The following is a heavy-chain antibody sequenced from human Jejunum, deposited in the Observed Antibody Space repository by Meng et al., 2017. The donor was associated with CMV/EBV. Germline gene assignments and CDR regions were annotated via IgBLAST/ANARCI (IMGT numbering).Heavy chain of an antibody. CDR2: IHHTGNT. Sequence: VPRQESGPGLVTPSETRSLTCTVSGGSITSDDYHWSWIRQPPGKGLEWIGHIHHTGNTHYNPSLKSRVIISVDTSKSQFSLKLNSVTAADTAIYYCAGGGYGDSRFDPWGQGTLVTVSS. CDR1: GGSITSDDYH. CDR3: AGGGYGDSRFDP. V-gene: IGHV4-30-4*08. J-gene: IGHJ5*02. D-gene: IGHD4-17*01.